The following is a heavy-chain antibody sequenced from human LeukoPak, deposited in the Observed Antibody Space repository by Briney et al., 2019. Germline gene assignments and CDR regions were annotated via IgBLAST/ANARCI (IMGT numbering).Heavy chain of an antibody. V-gene: IGHV3-48*03. Sequence: GGSLRLSCAASGFSFSSYEMNWVRQAPGKGLEWVSYISGSGSTIYYPDSVKRRFTISRDNSKNTLYLQMNSLRAEDTAVYYCAKVSLGYDSSGYPRDYWGQGTLVTVSS. CDR3: AKVSLGYDSSGYPRDY. D-gene: IGHD3-22*01. CDR1: GFSFSSYE. J-gene: IGHJ4*02. CDR2: ISGSGSTI.